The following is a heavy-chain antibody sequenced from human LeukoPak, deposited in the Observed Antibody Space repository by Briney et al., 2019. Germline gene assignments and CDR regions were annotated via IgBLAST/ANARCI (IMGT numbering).Heavy chain of an antibody. CDR1: GLMFRDYW. Sequence: GGSLRLSCVGSGLMFRDYWMNWVRQVPGKGLEWVGNINEDGSVQDYVDSVRGRFSISRDNAKNSFYLQINNMRVEDTAIYYCATRESSMARSHWGQGTLVTVSS. V-gene: IGHV3-7*01. CDR2: INEDGSVQ. D-gene: IGHD3-10*01. J-gene: IGHJ4*02. CDR3: ATRESSMARSH.